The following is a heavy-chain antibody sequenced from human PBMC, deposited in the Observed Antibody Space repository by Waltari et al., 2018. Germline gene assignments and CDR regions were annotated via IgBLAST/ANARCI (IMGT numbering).Heavy chain of an antibody. V-gene: IGHV3-30*10. D-gene: IGHD6-19*01. J-gene: IGHJ4*02. CDR3: AKARNAKTIRHSSGWFFDL. Sequence: APGEGLEWVAVVSYDGSIQYYIDSVKGRFTISRDNSKSTLHLQMDSLRPEDTAVYYCAKARNAKTIRHSSGWFFDLWGQGTPVTVSS. CDR2: VSYDGSIQ.